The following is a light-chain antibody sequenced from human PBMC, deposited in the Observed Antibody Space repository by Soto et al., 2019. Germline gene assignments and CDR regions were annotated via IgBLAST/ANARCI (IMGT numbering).Light chain of an antibody. CDR1: SSDFGGSDF. CDR3: CSYTYTYSV. Sequence: QSVLTQPRSVSASPGQSVAISCTRTSSDFGGSDFVSWYQQQPGKAPKLMIYDATKRPSGVPDRFSGSKSGDTASLTISGLQAEDEADYYCCSYTYTYSVFGGGTKLTVL. V-gene: IGLV2-11*01. CDR2: DAT. J-gene: IGLJ3*02.